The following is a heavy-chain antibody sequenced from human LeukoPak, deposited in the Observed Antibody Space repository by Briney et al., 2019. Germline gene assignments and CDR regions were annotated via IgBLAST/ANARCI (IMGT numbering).Heavy chain of an antibody. Sequence: GGSLRLSCAASGFTFSSHWMHWVRQAPGKGLVWVSRINNDGSSTSYADFVKGRFTISRDNAKNTLYLQMNSLRAEDTAVCYCARLLGSTTSVDYWGQGTPVTVSS. CDR1: GFTFSSHW. CDR2: INNDGSST. J-gene: IGHJ4*02. V-gene: IGHV3-74*01. D-gene: IGHD2/OR15-2a*01. CDR3: ARLLGSTTSVDY.